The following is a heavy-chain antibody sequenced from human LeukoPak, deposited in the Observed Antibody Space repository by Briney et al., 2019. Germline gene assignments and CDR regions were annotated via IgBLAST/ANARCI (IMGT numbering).Heavy chain of an antibody. V-gene: IGHV3-23*01. Sequence: GGSLRLSCAASGCSFSSYAMTWARQAPVKGLEWVSAISGDGTRTYYADSVKGRFTISRDNSKNTLYLEMSSLRVEDTAIYYCAKWPEGAMDYFDYWGQGTLVTVSS. CDR2: ISGDGTRT. CDR3: AKWPEGAMDYFDY. D-gene: IGHD3-16*01. J-gene: IGHJ4*02. CDR1: GCSFSSYA.